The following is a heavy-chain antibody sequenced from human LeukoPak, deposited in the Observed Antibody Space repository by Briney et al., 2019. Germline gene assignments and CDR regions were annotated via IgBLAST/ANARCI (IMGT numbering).Heavy chain of an antibody. J-gene: IGHJ4*02. CDR3: TRGYCTNGVCYKIL. V-gene: IGHV3-73*01. CDR1: GFNFTGSG. CDR2: IGSRANTYAT. D-gene: IGHD2-8*01. Sequence: GGSLKLSCVASGFNFTGSGMHWVRQASGKGLEWVGHIGSRANTYATAYAASVKGRFTISREDSDNTAYLHMNSLKTEDTAVYHCTRGYCTNGVCYKILWGQGTPVTVSS.